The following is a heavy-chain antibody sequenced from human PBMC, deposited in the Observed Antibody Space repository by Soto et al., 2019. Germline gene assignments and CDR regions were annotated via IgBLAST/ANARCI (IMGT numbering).Heavy chain of an antibody. CDR1: GFTVSSNY. D-gene: IGHD3-22*01. CDR3: AGALTYYYDSSGYRDSAFDI. CDR2: IYSGGST. Sequence: EVQLVESGGGLIQPGGSLRLSCAASGFTVSSNYMSWVRQAPGKGLEWVSGIYSGGSTYYADSVKGRFTIARDNSKNTLYLQMNSLRDENTAVYYCAGALTYYYDSSGYRDSAFDIWGQGTMVTVSS. V-gene: IGHV3-53*01. J-gene: IGHJ3*02.